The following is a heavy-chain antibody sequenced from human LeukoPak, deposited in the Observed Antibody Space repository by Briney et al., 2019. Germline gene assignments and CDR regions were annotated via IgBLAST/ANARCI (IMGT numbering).Heavy chain of an antibody. J-gene: IGHJ4*02. CDR1: GGSFSGYY. CDR2: INHSGST. V-gene: IGHV4-34*01. CDR3: ARDQLGYCSGGSCSHFDY. D-gene: IGHD2-15*01. Sequence: SETLSLTCAVYGGSFSGYYWSWIRQPPGKGLEWIGEINHSGSTNYNPSLKSRVTISVDTSKNQFSLKLSSVTAADTAVYYCARDQLGYCSGGSCSHFDYWGQGTLVTVSS.